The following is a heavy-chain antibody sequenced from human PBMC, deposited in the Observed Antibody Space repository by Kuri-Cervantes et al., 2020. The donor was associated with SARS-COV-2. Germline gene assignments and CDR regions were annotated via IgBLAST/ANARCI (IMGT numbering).Heavy chain of an antibody. CDR2: TRSKAYGGTT. D-gene: IGHD3-3*01. V-gene: IGHV3-49*04. J-gene: IGHJ4*02. CDR1: GFTFGDYA. Sequence: GESLKISCTASGFTFGDYAMSWVRQAPGKGLEWVGFTRSKAYGGTTEYAASVKGRFTISRDDSKSIAYLQMNSLKTEDTAVYYCTRGDFWSGYYLDYWGQGTLVTVSS. CDR3: TRGDFWSGYYLDY.